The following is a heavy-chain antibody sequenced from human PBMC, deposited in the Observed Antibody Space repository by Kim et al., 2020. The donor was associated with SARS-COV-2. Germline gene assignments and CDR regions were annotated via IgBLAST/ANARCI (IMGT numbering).Heavy chain of an antibody. V-gene: IGHV1-24*01. CDR1: GYALTDLS. Sequence: ASVKVSCKVSGYALTDLSIHWVRQAPGKGLEWMGGFDPEDGETIFAQKFQGRVTMTEDTSTDTAYMELSSLRSEDTAVYFCATGYTGVGGDYWGQGSLVTVSS. CDR3: ATGYTGVGGDY. CDR2: FDPEDGET. D-gene: IGHD5-12*01. J-gene: IGHJ4*02.